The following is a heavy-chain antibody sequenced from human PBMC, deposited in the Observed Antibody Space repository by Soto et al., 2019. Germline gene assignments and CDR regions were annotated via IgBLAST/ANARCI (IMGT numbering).Heavy chain of an antibody. Sequence: GGSLRLSCAASGFTFSSYWMSWVRQAPGKGLEWVANIKQDGSEKYYVDSVKGRFTISRDNAKNSLYLQMNCLRAEDTAVYYCARDPRLDAFDIWGQGTMVTVSS. V-gene: IGHV3-7*03. D-gene: IGHD2-21*02. CDR1: GFTFSSYW. CDR2: IKQDGSEK. CDR3: ARDPRLDAFDI. J-gene: IGHJ3*02.